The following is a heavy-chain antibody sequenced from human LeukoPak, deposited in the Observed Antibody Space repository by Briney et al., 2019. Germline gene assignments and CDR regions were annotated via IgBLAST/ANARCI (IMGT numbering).Heavy chain of an antibody. CDR1: GFTFTSYD. CDR3: AREADFFGSGSPSDY. Sequence: ASVKVSCKASGFTFTSYDINWVRQATGQGLEWMGWMNPNSGNTGYAQKFQDRVTMTRNTSISTAYMELSLRVAEAAIYYCAREADFFGSGSPSDYWGQGILVSVSS. V-gene: IGHV1-8*01. D-gene: IGHD3-10*01. CDR2: MNPNSGNT. J-gene: IGHJ4*02.